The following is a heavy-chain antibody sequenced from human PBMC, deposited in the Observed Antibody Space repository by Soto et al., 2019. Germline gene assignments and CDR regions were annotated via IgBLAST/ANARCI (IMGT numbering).Heavy chain of an antibody. CDR1: GGTFSSYA. Sequence: QVQLVQSGAEVKKPGSSVKVSCKASGGTFSSYAISWVRQAPGQGLAWMGGIIPICGTANYAQKFQGRVTITADESTSTAYMELSSLRSEDTAVYYCARARGDADYGDPRGNAFDIWGQGTMVTVSS. CDR3: ARARGDADYGDPRGNAFDI. J-gene: IGHJ3*02. V-gene: IGHV1-69*01. CDR2: IIPICGTA. D-gene: IGHD4-17*01.